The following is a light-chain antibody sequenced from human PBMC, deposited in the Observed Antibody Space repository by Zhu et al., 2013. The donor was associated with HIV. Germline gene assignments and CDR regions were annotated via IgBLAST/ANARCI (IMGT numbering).Light chain of an antibody. Sequence: EIVLTQSPGTLSLFPGERATLSCRASQSVATAYVAWYQQKPGQAPRLLIYHASGRATGIPDRFSGSGSGTDFTLTISRLEPEDFAVYYCQQYGNSPQTFGQGTKVEIK. V-gene: IGKV3-20*01. CDR1: QSVATAY. J-gene: IGKJ1*01. CDR3: QQYGNSPQT. CDR2: HAS.